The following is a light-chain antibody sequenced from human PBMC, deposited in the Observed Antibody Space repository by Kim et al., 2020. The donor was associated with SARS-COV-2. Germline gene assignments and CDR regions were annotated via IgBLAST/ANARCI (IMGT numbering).Light chain of an antibody. CDR1: RLGDKF. CDR2: QDN. CDR3: QVWHINTGV. J-gene: IGLJ3*02. Sequence: SYELTQPPSVSVSPGQTATIPCSGERLGDKFACWYQQKPGQSPVLVTYQDNKRPSGIPERFSGSNSGDTATLTISGAQAVDEAAYFCQVWHINTGVFGGGTQLTVL. V-gene: IGLV3-1*01.